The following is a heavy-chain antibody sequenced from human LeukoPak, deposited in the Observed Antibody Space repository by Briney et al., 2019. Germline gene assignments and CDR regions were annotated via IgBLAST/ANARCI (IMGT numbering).Heavy chain of an antibody. J-gene: IGHJ4*02. CDR3: AKDGVRGTYCSGGSCYSRGIDY. D-gene: IGHD2-15*01. Sequence: PGGSLRLSCAASGFTFSSYGMHWVRQAPGKGLEWVAVISYDGSNKYYADSVKGRFTISRDNSKNTLYLQMNSLRAEDTAVCYCAKDGVRGTYCSGGSCYSRGIDYWGQGTLVTVSS. CDR1: GFTFSSYG. CDR2: ISYDGSNK. V-gene: IGHV3-30*18.